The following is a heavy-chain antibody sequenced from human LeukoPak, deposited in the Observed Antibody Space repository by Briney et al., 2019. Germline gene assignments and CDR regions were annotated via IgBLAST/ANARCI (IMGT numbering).Heavy chain of an antibody. CDR3: ARGMTTVTPCDY. D-gene: IGHD4-17*01. V-gene: IGHV1-69*05. J-gene: IGHJ4*02. CDR2: IIPIFGTA. Sequence: ASVKVSCEASGGTFSSYAISWVRQAPGQGLEWMGGIIPIFGTANYAQKFQGRVTITTDESTSTAYMELRSLRSDDTAVYYCARGMTTVTPCDYWGQGTLVTVSS. CDR1: GGTFSSYA.